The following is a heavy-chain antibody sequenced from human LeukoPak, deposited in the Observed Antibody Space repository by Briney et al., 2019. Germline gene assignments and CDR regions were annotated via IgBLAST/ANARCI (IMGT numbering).Heavy chain of an antibody. Sequence: GGSLRLSCAAFGFTFSSYGMHWVRQAPGKGLEWVAFIRNDGRNKYYADSVKGPFTISRDNSKNTLYLQMNSLRAEDTAVYYCVKDRVDGVIADAFDIWGQGTMVTVSS. J-gene: IGHJ3*02. CDR1: GFTFSSYG. CDR3: VKDRVDGVIADAFDI. V-gene: IGHV3-30*02. D-gene: IGHD2-8*01. CDR2: IRNDGRNK.